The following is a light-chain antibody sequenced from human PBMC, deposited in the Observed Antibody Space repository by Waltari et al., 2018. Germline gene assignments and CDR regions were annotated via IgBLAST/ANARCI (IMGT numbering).Light chain of an antibody. CDR3: TSFTSTTTWV. CDR1: SSDVGGHNH. CDR2: DVT. J-gene: IGLJ3*02. Sequence: QSALTQPASVSGSPGQSITISCTGTSSDVGGHNHVSWLQQFPGKAPRLIIYDVTNRPSGVSYRFSGSKSANTASLTISGLRSEDEADYYCTSFTSTTTWVFGGGTKVTV. V-gene: IGLV2-14*01.